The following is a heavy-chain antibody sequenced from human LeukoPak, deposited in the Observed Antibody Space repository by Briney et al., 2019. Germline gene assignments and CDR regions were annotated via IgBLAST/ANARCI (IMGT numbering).Heavy chain of an antibody. J-gene: IGHJ4*02. D-gene: IGHD3-22*01. V-gene: IGHV3-49*04. Sequence: GGSLRLSCAASGFTFSTYWMTWVRQAPGKGLEWVGFIRSKAYGGTTEYAASVKGRFTISRDDSKSIAYLQMNSLKTEDTAVYYCTRVGYYYDSSGYRDYWGQGTLVTVSS. CDR3: TRVGYYYDSSGYRDY. CDR2: IRSKAYGGTT. CDR1: GFTFSTYW.